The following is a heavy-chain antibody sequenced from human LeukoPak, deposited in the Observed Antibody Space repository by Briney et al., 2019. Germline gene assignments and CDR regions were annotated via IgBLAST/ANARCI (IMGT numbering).Heavy chain of an antibody. CDR2: ITGSGGTT. V-gene: IGHV3-23*01. J-gene: IGHJ4*02. D-gene: IGHD3-16*02. CDR1: GFTFSSYV. CDR3: AKGGYSS. Sequence: GGSLRLSCAASGFTFSSYVMSWVRQAPGKGLEWVSAITGSGGTTYYADFVKGRLTISRDNSKNTLYLQMNSLRVEDTAVYHCAKGGYSSWGRGTRFTVSS.